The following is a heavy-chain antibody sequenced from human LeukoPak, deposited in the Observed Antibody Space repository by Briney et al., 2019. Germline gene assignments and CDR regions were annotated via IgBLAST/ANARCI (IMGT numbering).Heavy chain of an antibody. V-gene: IGHV1-8*01. CDR1: GYTFTNYD. D-gene: IGHD3-9*01. Sequence: GASVKVSCKASGYTFTNYDINWVRQATGQGLEWMGWMNPNSGNTGYAQKFQGRVTMTRNTSITTAYMELSSLRSEDTAVYYCARKLYFDVLTGLGVWYFDLWGRGTLVTVSS. J-gene: IGHJ2*01. CDR2: MNPNSGNT. CDR3: ARKLYFDVLTGLGVWYFDL.